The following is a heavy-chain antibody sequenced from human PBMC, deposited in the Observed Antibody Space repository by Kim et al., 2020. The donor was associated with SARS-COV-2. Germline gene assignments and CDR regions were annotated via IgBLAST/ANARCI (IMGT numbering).Heavy chain of an antibody. CDR1: GFTFSSYG. Sequence: GGSLRLSCAASGFTFSSYGMHWVRQAPGKGLEWVAVIWYDGSNKYYADSVKGRFTISRDNSKNTLYLQMNSLRAEDTAVYYCAKGEERELLWFGESLDYWGQGTLVTVSS. J-gene: IGHJ4*02. CDR2: IWYDGSNK. V-gene: IGHV3-33*06. D-gene: IGHD3-10*01. CDR3: AKGEERELLWFGESLDY.